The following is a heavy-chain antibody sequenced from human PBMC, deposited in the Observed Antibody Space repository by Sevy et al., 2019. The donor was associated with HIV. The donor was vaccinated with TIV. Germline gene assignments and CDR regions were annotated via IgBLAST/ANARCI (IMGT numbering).Heavy chain of an antibody. D-gene: IGHD6-13*01. Sequence: KQSQTLSFTCTVSGGSVRSSSYYWAWIRQPPGKGLECIGTIYYTGTTSYIPSLKSRLTISVDKSKNQLSLKLSSVTAADTATYYCARQEYSSSPFDPWGQGALVTVSS. CDR1: GGSVRSSSYY. CDR2: IYYTGTT. V-gene: IGHV4-39*01. J-gene: IGHJ5*02. CDR3: ARQEYSSSPFDP.